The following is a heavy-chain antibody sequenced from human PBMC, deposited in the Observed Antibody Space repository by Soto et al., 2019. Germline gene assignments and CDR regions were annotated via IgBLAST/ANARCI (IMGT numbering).Heavy chain of an antibody. CDR2: VSHNGNT. Sequence: QVQLQESGPGLVKPSETLSLTCLVSGGSISNYYWAWIRQSPGKGLEWIGYVSHNGNTKHNPSLTSRVAMSLNTANNQFSLSLISVTAADTAVYFCERWGEKYGFMVYYGMDVWGQGPTVTVCS. J-gene: IGHJ6*02. CDR3: ERWGEKYGFMVYYGMDV. CDR1: GGSISNYY. D-gene: IGHD3-16*01. V-gene: IGHV4-59*01.